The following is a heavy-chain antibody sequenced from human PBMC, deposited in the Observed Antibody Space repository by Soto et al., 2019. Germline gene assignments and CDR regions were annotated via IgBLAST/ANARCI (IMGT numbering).Heavy chain of an antibody. D-gene: IGHD4-17*01. Sequence: GGSLRLSCAASGFTFSSYAMSWVRQAPGKGLEWVSAISGSGGSTYYADSVKGRFTISRDNSKNTLYLQMNSLRAEDTAVYYCAKDPYYGDYAYWYFDLWGRGPLVTLSS. CDR3: AKDPYYGDYAYWYFDL. J-gene: IGHJ2*01. CDR2: ISGSGGST. CDR1: GFTFSSYA. V-gene: IGHV3-23*01.